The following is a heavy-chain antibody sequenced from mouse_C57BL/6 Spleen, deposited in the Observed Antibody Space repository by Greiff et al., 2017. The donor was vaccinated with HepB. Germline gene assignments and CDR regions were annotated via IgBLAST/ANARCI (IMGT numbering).Heavy chain of an antibody. Sequence: QVQLQQPGTELVKPGASVKLSCKASGYTFTSYWMHWVKQRPGQGLEWIGNIDPSNGGTNYNEKFKSKATLTVDKSSSTAYMQLSSLKSEDSAVYYCARGGYGYDYYAMDYWGQGTSVTVSS. D-gene: IGHD2-2*01. CDR3: ARGGYGYDYYAMDY. J-gene: IGHJ4*01. V-gene: IGHV1-53*01. CDR2: IDPSNGGT. CDR1: GYTFTSYW.